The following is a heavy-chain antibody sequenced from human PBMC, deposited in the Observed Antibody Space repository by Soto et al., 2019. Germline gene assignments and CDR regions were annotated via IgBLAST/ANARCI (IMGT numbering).Heavy chain of an antibody. CDR3: ARLTRGVYDSGRLWEKFDY. D-gene: IGHD5-12*01. CDR2: IYWDDDK. J-gene: IGHJ4*02. Sequence: QITVKESGLPLVKPTETLTLTCTFSGFSLSSIGMGVGWIRQPPGQALEWLALIYWDDDKRYSPSLSSRLTITKDPSKNEVDLTMTNMDPVDTATYYFARLTRGVYDSGRLWEKFDYWGQGTLVTVSS. CDR1: GFSLSSIGMG. V-gene: IGHV2-5*02.